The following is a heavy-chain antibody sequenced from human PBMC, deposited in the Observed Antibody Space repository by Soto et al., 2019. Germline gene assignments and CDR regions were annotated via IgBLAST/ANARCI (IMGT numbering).Heavy chain of an antibody. CDR2: IWYDGSNK. CDR1: GFTFSSYG. CDR3: ARDHIALDY. D-gene: IGHD6-13*01. Sequence: PGGSLRLSCAASGFTFSSYGMHWVRRAPGKGLEWVAVIWYDGSNKYYADSVKGRFTISRDNSKKTVYLQMNCLRAEDTAVYYCARDHIALDYWGQGTQVTVSS. J-gene: IGHJ4*02. V-gene: IGHV3-33*01.